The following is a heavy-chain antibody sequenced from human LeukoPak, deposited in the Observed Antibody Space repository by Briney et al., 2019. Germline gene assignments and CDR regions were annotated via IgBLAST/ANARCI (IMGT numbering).Heavy chain of an antibody. CDR1: GFTFSSFS. D-gene: IGHD2-2*01. J-gene: IGHJ5*02. Sequence: GGSLRLSCAASGFTFSSFSMNWVRRAPGKGLEWVSFITGSSSTIYYADSVKGRFTISRDNAKNSLYLQMNSLRAEDTAVYCCARSIRYCSSTSCYGSSWFDPWGQGTLVTVSS. V-gene: IGHV3-48*04. CDR3: ARSIRYCSSTSCYGSSWFDP. CDR2: ITGSSSTI.